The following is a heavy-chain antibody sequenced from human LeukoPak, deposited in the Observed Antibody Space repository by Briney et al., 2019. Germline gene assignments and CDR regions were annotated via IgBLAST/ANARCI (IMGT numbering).Heavy chain of an antibody. CDR1: GYTFTGYY. Sequence: ASVKVSCKASGYTFTGYYMHGVPQAPGQGLEWMGWINPNSGGTNYAQKFQGRVTMTRDTSISTAYMELSRLRSDDTAVYYCARAGARGYSYGDYYYYYMDVWGKGTTVTVSS. CDR3: ARAGARGYSYGDYYYYYMDV. CDR2: INPNSGGT. J-gene: IGHJ6*03. V-gene: IGHV1-2*02. D-gene: IGHD5-18*01.